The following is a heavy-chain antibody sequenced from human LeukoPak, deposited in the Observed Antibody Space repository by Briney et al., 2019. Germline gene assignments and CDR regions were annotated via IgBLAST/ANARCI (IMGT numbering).Heavy chain of an antibody. CDR3: ARDHVDPAMAQLDLYYYYLDV. CDR1: GGSISSYY. J-gene: IGHJ6*03. V-gene: IGHV4-59*01. CDR2: IYYSGST. Sequence: PSETLSLTCTVSGGSISSYYWSWIRQPPGKGLEWIGYIYYSGSTNYNPSLKSRVTISVDTSKNQFSLKLSSVIAADTAVYYCARDHVDPAMAQLDLYYYYLDVWGKGTTVTVSS. D-gene: IGHD5-18*01.